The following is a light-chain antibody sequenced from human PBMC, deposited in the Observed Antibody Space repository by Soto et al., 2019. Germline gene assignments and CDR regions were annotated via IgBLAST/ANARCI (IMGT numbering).Light chain of an antibody. J-gene: IGKJ1*01. CDR3: QQYGSSGT. Sequence: EIVMTQSPGTLSVSPGERVTLSCRASQSVGNNLAWHQQKPGQAPRLLIYGASTRATGIPDRFSGSRSGTDFTLIISSLEAEDFAVYYCQQYGSSGTFGQGTKVDIK. CDR2: GAS. V-gene: IGKV3-20*01. CDR1: QSVGNN.